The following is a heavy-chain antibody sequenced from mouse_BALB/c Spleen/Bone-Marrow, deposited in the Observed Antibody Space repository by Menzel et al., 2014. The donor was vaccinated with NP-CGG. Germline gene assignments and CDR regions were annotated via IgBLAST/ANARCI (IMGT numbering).Heavy chain of an antibody. Sequence: EVKLVESGGGLVQPGGSLKLSCAASGFDFSRYWMSWVRQAPGKGVEWIGEINPDSSTINYTPSLKDKFIISRDNAKNTLYLQMSKVRSEDTALYYCASYDYDDVSYAMDYWGQGTSVTVSS. CDR1: GFDFSRYW. V-gene: IGHV4-1*02. CDR2: INPDSSTI. J-gene: IGHJ4*01. CDR3: ASYDYDDVSYAMDY. D-gene: IGHD2-4*01.